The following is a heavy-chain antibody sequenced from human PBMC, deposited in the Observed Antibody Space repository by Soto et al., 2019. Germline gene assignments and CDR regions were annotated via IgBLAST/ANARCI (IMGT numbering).Heavy chain of an antibody. V-gene: IGHV1-2*04. CDR2: INPNSGGT. CDR3: ARGGSASGIAAAGSKDY. CDR1: GYTFTGYY. Sequence: QVQLVQSGAEVKKPGASVKVSCKASGYTFTGYYMHWVRQAPGQGLEWMGWINPNSGGTNYAQKFQGWVTMTRYTAISTAYMELSRLRSDDTAAYYCARGGSASGIAAAGSKDYWGQGTLVTVS. J-gene: IGHJ4*02. D-gene: IGHD6-13*01.